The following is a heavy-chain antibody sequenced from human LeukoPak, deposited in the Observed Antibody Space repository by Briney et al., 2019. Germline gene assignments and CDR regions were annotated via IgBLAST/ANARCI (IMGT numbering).Heavy chain of an antibody. V-gene: IGHV3-53*01. CDR1: GLTVNSNY. CDR2: LYIGGNT. CDR3: MTAAGYNFGQY. D-gene: IGHD5-18*01. Sequence: GGSLRLSCAASGLTVNSNYMNWVRQAPGKGLEWVSALYIGGNTYYADSVRGRFTISKDNSKNTLYLQMNSLRAEDTAIYYCMTAAGYNFGQYWGQGTLVTVSS. J-gene: IGHJ4*02.